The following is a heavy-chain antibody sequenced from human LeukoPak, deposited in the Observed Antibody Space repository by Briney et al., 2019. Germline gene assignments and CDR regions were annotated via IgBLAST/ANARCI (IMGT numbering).Heavy chain of an antibody. CDR2: ISAYNGNT. CDR1: GYTFTSYG. Sequence: VASVKVSCKASGYTFTSYGITWVRQAPGQGLEWMGWISAYNGNTNYAQKVQGRVTMTRDTSTSTVYMELRSLKSDDTAVYYCARLSPHIWFGELSSWFDPWGQGTLVTVSS. J-gene: IGHJ5*02. D-gene: IGHD3-10*01. CDR3: ARLSPHIWFGELSSWFDP. V-gene: IGHV1-18*01.